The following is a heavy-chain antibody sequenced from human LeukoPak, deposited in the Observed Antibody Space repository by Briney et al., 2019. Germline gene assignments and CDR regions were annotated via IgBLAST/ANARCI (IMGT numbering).Heavy chain of an antibody. CDR3: ARGTERKNSNPWFDP. D-gene: IGHD1-14*01. CDR1: GGSLSSYY. J-gene: IGHJ5*02. CDR2: INHSGST. V-gene: IGHV4-34*01. Sequence: SETLSVNCTVSGGSLSSYYWSWIRQPPGKGLEWIGEINHSGSTNYNPSLTSRVTISVDTSKNQLSLKLSSVTAADTAVYYCARGTERKNSNPWFDPWGQGTLVTVSS.